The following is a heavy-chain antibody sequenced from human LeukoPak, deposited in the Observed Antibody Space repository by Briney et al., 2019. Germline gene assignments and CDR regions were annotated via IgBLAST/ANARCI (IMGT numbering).Heavy chain of an antibody. D-gene: IGHD5-24*01. Sequence: SETLSLTCPVSGDSISNYYYWTWIRQPPGKGLEWIGYVYYTGSTNFNPSLKSRVTMSLDTSRNQFSLKLTSLTAADTAVYYCARGAMATTPFFDYWGQGTLVTVSS. V-gene: IGHV4-59*01. CDR1: GDSISNYY. CDR2: VYYTGST. J-gene: IGHJ4*02. CDR3: ARGAMATTPFFDY.